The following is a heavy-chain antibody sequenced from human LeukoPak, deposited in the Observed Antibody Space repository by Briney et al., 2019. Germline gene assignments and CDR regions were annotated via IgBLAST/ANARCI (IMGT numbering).Heavy chain of an antibody. CDR3: ARRDSSGWYYFDY. CDR2: IYPGDSDT. J-gene: IGHJ4*02. CDR1: GYSFISNW. V-gene: IGHV5-51*01. D-gene: IGHD6-19*01. Sequence: GESLKISCKGSGYSFISNWIGWVRQMPGKGLEWMGIIYPGDSDTRYSPSFQGQVTISAVKPISTAYLQWSSLKASDTAMYYCARRDSSGWYYFDYWGQGTLVTVSS.